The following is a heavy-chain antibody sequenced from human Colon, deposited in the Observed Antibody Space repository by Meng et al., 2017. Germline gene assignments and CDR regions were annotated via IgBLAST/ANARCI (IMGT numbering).Heavy chain of an antibody. CDR3: ARDMSAGYYWFDP. D-gene: IGHD3-9*01. CDR2: VFYSGNT. V-gene: IGHV4-31*03. Sequence: QRQDAGDGRVTPSQTLALSCTVCGGSISTCGSWWSWTRQHPLKGLEWIGSVFYSGNTQYNPSLKIRVSISVDTSKNQFSLKLYSMTAADTAVYYCARDMSAGYYWFDPWGQGTLVTVSS. J-gene: IGHJ5*02. CDR1: GGSISTCGSW.